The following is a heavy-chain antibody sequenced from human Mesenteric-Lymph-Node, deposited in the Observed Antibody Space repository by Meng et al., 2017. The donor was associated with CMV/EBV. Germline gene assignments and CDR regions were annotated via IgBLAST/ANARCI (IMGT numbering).Heavy chain of an antibody. CDR3: AGGIAAAGSRWFDP. D-gene: IGHD6-13*01. CDR2: IIPILGIA. CDR1: GGTFSSYT. V-gene: IGHV1-69*02. Sequence: QVQLVQSGAEVKKPGSSVKVSCKASGGTFSSYTISWVRQAPGQGLEWMGRIIPILGIANYAQKFQGRVTITADKSTSTAYVELSSLGSEDTAVYYCAGGIAAAGSRWFDPWGQGTLVTVSS. J-gene: IGHJ5*02.